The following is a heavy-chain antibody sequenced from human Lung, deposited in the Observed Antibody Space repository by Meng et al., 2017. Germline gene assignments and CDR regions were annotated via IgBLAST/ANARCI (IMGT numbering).Heavy chain of an antibody. CDR3: ARGPTTMAHDFDY. CDR2: INHSGTT. D-gene: IGHD4-11*01. J-gene: IGHJ4*02. Sequence: WVAHLLKPPEPLSLTCVVSGGSFSDYCWGWSRQPQRKGLEWIGEINHSGTTNYNPSLESRATISVDTSQNNLSLKLSSVTAADSAVYYCARGPTTMAHDFDYWGQGTLVTVSS. V-gene: IGHV4-34*01. CDR1: GGSFSDYC.